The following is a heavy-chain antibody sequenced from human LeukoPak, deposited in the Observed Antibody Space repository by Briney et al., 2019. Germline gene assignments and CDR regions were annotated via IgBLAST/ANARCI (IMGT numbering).Heavy chain of an antibody. J-gene: IGHJ4*02. Sequence: GGSLRLSCAASGFTFSSYWMSWVRQAPGKGLEWVSTISGSGGRTYYTDSVKGRFTISRDNSKNMLYLRMSSLRVEDTAVYYCAKDLDSSGYYGGDYWGQGTLVTVSS. CDR3: AKDLDSSGYYGGDY. D-gene: IGHD3-22*01. V-gene: IGHV3-23*01. CDR2: ISGSGGRT. CDR1: GFTFSSYW.